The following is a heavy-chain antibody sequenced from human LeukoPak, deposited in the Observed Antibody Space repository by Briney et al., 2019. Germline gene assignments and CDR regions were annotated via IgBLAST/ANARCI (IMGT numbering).Heavy chain of an antibody. J-gene: IGHJ3*02. CDR2: IYYSGST. Sequence: PSETLSLTCTVSGGSISSGNYYWNWIRQPPGKGLEWIGYIYYSGSTNYNPSLTGRVTISADTSKNQFSLKLSSVTAADTAVYYCAREYNYYDSSGWDAFEIWGQGTMVTVSS. V-gene: IGHV4-61*01. D-gene: IGHD3-22*01. CDR1: GGSISSGNYY. CDR3: AREYNYYDSSGWDAFEI.